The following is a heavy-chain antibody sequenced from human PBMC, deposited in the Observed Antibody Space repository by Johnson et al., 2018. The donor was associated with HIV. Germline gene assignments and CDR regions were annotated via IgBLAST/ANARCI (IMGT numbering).Heavy chain of an antibody. CDR3: AKERCRSCLDVFVI. CDR1: GFTFSSYP. V-gene: IGHV3-30*04. J-gene: IGHJ3*02. CDR2: ISYDGKTE. Sequence: QVQLVESGGGVVQPGRSLRLSCAVSGFTFSSYPMHWVRQAPGKGLEWMAFISYDGKTEYYADSVRGRFTISRDNSKNTLCLQMDSLRAEDTAMYYCAKERCRSCLDVFVIWGQGTMVTVSS. D-gene: IGHD6-13*01.